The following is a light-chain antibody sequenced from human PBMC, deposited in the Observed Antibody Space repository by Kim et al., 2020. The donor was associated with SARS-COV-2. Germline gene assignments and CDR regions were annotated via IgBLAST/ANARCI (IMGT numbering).Light chain of an antibody. CDR2: QDT. Sequence: SYELTQPPSVSVSPGQTASITCSGDKLGDKYSSWYQQKSGQSPVLVIYQDTKRPSGIPERFSGSNSGNTATLTISETQAMDEADYYCQAWDSSTSYVFGTGTKVTVL. J-gene: IGLJ1*01. CDR3: QAWDSSTSYV. CDR1: KLGDKY. V-gene: IGLV3-1*01.